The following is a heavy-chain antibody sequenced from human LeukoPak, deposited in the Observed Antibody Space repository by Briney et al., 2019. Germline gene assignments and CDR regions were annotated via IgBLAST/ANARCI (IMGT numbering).Heavy chain of an antibody. Sequence: GGSLRLSCAASGFTFDDYALHWVRQAPGKGLEWVSLISWDGGSTYYADSVKGRFTISRDNSKNSLYLQMNSLRAEDTALYYCAKPGDSSGCDYWGQGTLVTVSS. CDR2: ISWDGGST. CDR3: AKPGDSSGCDY. V-gene: IGHV3-43D*03. J-gene: IGHJ4*02. CDR1: GFTFDDYA. D-gene: IGHD3-22*01.